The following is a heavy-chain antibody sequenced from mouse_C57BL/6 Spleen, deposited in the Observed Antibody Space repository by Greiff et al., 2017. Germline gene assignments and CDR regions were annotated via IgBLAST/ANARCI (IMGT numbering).Heavy chain of an antibody. CDR1: GYTFTSYW. J-gene: IGHJ4*01. CDR3: ARNRIADYGVYYYAMDY. Sequence: VQLQQPGAELVKPGASVKMSCKASGYTFTSYWITWVKQRPGQGLEWIGDIYPGSGSTNYNEKFKSKATLTVDTSSSTAYMQLSSLTSEDSAVYYCARNRIADYGVYYYAMDYWGQGTSVTVSS. D-gene: IGHD2-4*01. CDR2: IYPGSGST. V-gene: IGHV1-55*01.